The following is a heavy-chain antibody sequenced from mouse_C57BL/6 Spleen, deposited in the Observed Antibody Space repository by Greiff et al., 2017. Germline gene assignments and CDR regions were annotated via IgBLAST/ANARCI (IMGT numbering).Heavy chain of an antibody. CDR1: GYAFSSYW. CDR2: IYPGDGDT. J-gene: IGHJ4*01. V-gene: IGHV1-80*01. CDR3: ARHYSNHYAMDY. D-gene: IGHD2-5*01. Sequence: QVQLQQSGAELVKPGASVKISCKASGYAFSSYWMNWVKQRPGKGLEWIGQIYPGDGDTNYNGKFKGKATLTADKSSSTAYMQLSSLTSEDSAVYFCARHYSNHYAMDYWGQGTSVTVSS.